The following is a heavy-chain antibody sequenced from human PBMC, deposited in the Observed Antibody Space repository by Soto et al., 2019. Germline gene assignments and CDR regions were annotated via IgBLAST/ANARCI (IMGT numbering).Heavy chain of an antibody. CDR2: IYPGDSDT. V-gene: IGHV5-51*01. CDR1: GYSFTSYW. D-gene: IGHD2-8*01. J-gene: IGHJ4*02. Sequence: GEALKISCKGSGYSFTSYWIGWVRQMPGKGLEWMGIIYPGDSDTRYSPSFQGQVTISADKSISTAYLQWSSLKASDTAMYYCSRLPVARTKLLAYWGQGTLVIAS. CDR3: SRLPVARTKLLAY.